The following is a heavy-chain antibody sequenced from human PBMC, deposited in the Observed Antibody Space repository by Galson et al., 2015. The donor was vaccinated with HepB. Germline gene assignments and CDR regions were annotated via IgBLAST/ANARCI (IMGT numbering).Heavy chain of an antibody. V-gene: IGHV3-30*03. Sequence: SLRLSCAASGFNFGSYGMHWVRQAPGKGLEWVAAISYDGTNKNYGDSVKGRFTISRDNSKNTLYLQMNSLRAEDTAVYYCASHARWGYSGYEYFQHWGQGTLVTVSS. CDR1: GFNFGSYG. CDR2: ISYDGTNK. J-gene: IGHJ1*01. CDR3: ASHARWGYSGYEYFQH. D-gene: IGHD1-26*01.